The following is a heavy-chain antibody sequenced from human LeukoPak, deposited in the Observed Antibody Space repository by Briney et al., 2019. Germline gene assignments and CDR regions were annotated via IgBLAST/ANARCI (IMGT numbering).Heavy chain of an antibody. D-gene: IGHD5-18*01. CDR3: AKVSGRIQIWPQPFGDGMDV. CDR2: ISGSGGNT. V-gene: IGHV3-23*01. Sequence: GGSLRLSCAASGFTFSTDVMSWARQAPGKGLECVSAISGSGGNTYYADSVKGRFTISRDNSKNMLYLQMNSLRAEDTAVCYCAKVSGRIQIWPQPFGDGMDVWGQGTTVTVSS. CDR1: GFTFSTDV. J-gene: IGHJ6*02.